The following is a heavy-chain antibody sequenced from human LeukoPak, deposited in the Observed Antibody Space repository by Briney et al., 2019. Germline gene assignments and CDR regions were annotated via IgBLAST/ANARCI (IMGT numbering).Heavy chain of an antibody. Sequence: GGSLRLSCEDSGFTVSSNYMTWVRQAPGKGLEWVSVFYNAGSTYYADSVKGRFTISRDNSENTLYLQMNSLRAEDTAAYYCARGYYYDSSGYYYVRPPEYWGQGTLVTVSS. CDR1: GFTVSSNY. CDR2: FYNAGST. D-gene: IGHD3-22*01. J-gene: IGHJ4*02. CDR3: ARGYYYDSSGYYYVRPPEY. V-gene: IGHV3-66*01.